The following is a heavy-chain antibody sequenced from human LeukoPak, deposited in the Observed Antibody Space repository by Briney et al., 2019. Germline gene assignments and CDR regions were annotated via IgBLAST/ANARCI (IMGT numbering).Heavy chain of an antibody. J-gene: IGHJ6*03. CDR3: ARTATTVTGNYYYYMDV. V-gene: IGHV4-59*01. CDR1: GGSISSYY. Sequence: SETLSLTCTVSGGSISSYYWSWIRQPPGKGLEWIGYIYYSGSTNYNPSLKSRVTISVDTSKNQYSLKLSSVTAADTAVYYCARTATTVTGNYYYYMDVWGKGTTVTVSS. CDR2: IYYSGST. D-gene: IGHD4-17*01.